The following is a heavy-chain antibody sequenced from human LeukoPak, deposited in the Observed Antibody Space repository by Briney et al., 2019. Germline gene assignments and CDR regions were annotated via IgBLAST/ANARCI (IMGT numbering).Heavy chain of an antibody. J-gene: IGHJ4*02. CDR1: GFTFSSYE. D-gene: IGHD2-15*01. CDR3: AKAGAVVVVAAKFFDY. Sequence: GGSLRLSCAASGFTFSSYEMNWVRQAPGKGLEWVSYISSSGSTIYYADSVKGRFTISRDNSKNTLYLQMNSLRAEDTAVYYRAKAGAVVVVAAKFFDYWGQGTLVTVSS. CDR2: ISSSGSTI. V-gene: IGHV3-48*03.